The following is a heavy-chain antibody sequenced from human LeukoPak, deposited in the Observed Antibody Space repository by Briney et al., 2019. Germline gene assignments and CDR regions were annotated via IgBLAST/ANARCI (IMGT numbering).Heavy chain of an antibody. CDR2: INHSGST. CDR1: GGSFSGYY. J-gene: IGHJ4*02. CDR3: ARHRGYWGY. D-gene: IGHD3-22*01. Sequence: SETLSLTCAVYGGSFSGYYWSWIRQPPGKGLEWIGEINHSGSTNYNPSLKSRVTISVDTSKNQFSLKLSSVTAADTAVYYCARHRGYWGYWGQGTLVTVSS. V-gene: IGHV4-34*01.